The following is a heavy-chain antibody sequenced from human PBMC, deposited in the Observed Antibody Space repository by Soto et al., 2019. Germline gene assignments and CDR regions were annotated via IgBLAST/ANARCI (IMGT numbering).Heavy chain of an antibody. V-gene: IGHV3-30-3*01. CDR1: GFTFSTYT. J-gene: IGHJ4*02. D-gene: IGHD5-18*01. CDR3: ASRLVPGYSHGEGFDY. Sequence: QVQLVESGGTVVQPGRSLRLSCAASGFTFSTYTMHWVRQAPGKGLEWVALIVYDGGKIHYADSVKGRFTISRDNSKNTLSLQMNSLTAEDTGIYYCASRLVPGYSHGEGFDYWGQGTLVTVSS. CDR2: IVYDGGKI.